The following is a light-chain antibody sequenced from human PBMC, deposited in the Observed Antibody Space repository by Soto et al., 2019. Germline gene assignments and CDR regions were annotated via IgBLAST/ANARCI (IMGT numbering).Light chain of an antibody. Sequence: SYELTQPPSVSVAPGQTATITCGGNNIESKSVHWYQQTPGQAPVLVVYDDSDRPSGIPERFSGSYSGNTASLTISGLQAEDEADYYCSSYTSKSSLIFGGGTKLTVL. CDR2: DDS. CDR1: NIESKS. J-gene: IGLJ2*01. V-gene: IGLV3-21*02. CDR3: SSYTSKSSLI.